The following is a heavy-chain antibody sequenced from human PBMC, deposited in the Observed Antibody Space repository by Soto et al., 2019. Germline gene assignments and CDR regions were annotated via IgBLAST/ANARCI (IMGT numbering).Heavy chain of an antibody. V-gene: IGHV5-51*01. CDR3: ARRHGSSWDSSYYYYYGMDV. Sequence: PGESLKISCKGSGYSFTSYWIGWVRQMPGKGLEWMGIIYPGDSDTRYSPSFQGQVTISADKSISTAYLQWSSLKASDTAMYHCARRHGSSWDSSYYYYYGMDVWGQGTTVTVSS. J-gene: IGHJ6*02. CDR1: GYSFTSYW. CDR2: IYPGDSDT. D-gene: IGHD6-13*01.